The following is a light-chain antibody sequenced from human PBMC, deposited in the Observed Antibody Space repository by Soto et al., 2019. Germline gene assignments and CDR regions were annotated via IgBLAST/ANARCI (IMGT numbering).Light chain of an antibody. CDR3: HQYNNWPPIT. Sequence: EIVMTQSPATLSVSPGERATLSCRASQSVSSNLAWYQQKPGQAPRLLIYGASTRATGIPARFSGSGSGTEFPLTISSRQSEDFAVYYCHQYNNWPPITFGQGTRLEIK. V-gene: IGKV3-15*01. J-gene: IGKJ5*01. CDR1: QSVSSN. CDR2: GAS.